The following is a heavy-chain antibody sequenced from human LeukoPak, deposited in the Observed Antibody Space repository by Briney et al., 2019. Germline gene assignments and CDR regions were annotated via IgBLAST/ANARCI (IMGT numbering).Heavy chain of an antibody. J-gene: IGHJ4*02. CDR3: ARNGRRTTVTSDV. Sequence: GGSLRLSCVASGFTFSSYGMSWVRQAPGKGLEWVSAIVGSGGSTNYADSVKGRFTISRDNSKNTLYLQMNSLRDEDTALYYCARNGRRTTVTSDVWGQGALVTVSS. V-gene: IGHV3-23*01. D-gene: IGHD4-17*01. CDR1: GFTFSSYG. CDR2: IVGSGGST.